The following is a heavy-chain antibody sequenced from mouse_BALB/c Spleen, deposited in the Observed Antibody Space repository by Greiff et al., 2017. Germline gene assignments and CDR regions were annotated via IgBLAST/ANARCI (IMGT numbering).Heavy chain of an antibody. V-gene: IGHV14-3*02. CDR3: ARLQRYAMDY. Sequence: EVKLVESGAELVKPGASVKLSCTASGFNIKDTYMHWVRQRPEQGLEWIGRIDPANGNTKYDPKFQGKATITADTSSNTAYLQLSSLTSEDTAVYYCARLQRYAMDYWGQGTSVTVSS. CDR2: IDPANGNT. D-gene: IGHD1-1*01. CDR1: GFNIKDTY. J-gene: IGHJ4*01.